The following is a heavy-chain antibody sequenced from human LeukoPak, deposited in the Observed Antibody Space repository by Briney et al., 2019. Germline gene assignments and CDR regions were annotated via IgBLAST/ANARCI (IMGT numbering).Heavy chain of an antibody. J-gene: IGHJ4*02. CDR2: IYYSGST. Sequence: PSETLSLTCTVSGGSISSGGYYWSWIRQHPGKGLEWIGYIYYSGSTYYNPSLKSRVTISVDTSKSQFSLKLSSVTAADTAVYYCARASRYDYVWGSYRPPYFDYWGQGTLVTVSS. CDR1: GGSISSGGYY. CDR3: ARASRYDYVWGSYRPPYFDY. V-gene: IGHV4-31*03. D-gene: IGHD3-16*02.